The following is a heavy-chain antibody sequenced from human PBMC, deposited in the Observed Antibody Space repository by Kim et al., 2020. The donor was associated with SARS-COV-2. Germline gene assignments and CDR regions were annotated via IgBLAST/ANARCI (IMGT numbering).Heavy chain of an antibody. V-gene: IGHV4-34*01. CDR3: ARVGRVYCSSTSCSQPAKFDY. CDR2: INHSGST. CDR1: GGSFSGYY. D-gene: IGHD2-2*01. J-gene: IGHJ4*02. Sequence: SETLSLTCAVYGGSFSGYYWSWIRQPPGKGLEWIGEINHSGSTNYNPSLKSRVTISVDTSKNKFSLKLSSVTAADTAVYYCARVGRVYCSSTSCSQPAKFDYWGQGNLVTVSS.